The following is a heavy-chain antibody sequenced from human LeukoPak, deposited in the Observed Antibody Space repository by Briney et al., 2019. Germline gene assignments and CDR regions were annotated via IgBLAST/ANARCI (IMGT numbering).Heavy chain of an antibody. CDR3: ARIRGGNNYHFDF. D-gene: IGHD1-26*01. CDR2: INPNSAAT. J-gene: IGHJ4*02. Sequence: GSVKVPCKTSGYTFSDYYTHWVRQAPGQGLEWMGWINPNSAATNYARRFQGRVTMTRDTSISTAYMELSRLTSDDTAVYYCARIRGGNNYHFDFWGQGTLVTVSS. CDR1: GYTFSDYY. V-gene: IGHV1-2*02.